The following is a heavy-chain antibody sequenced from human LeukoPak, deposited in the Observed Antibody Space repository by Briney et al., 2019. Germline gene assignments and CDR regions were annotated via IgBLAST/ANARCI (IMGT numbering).Heavy chain of an antibody. CDR3: AKGLATRWFDP. J-gene: IGHJ5*02. CDR1: GFTFSNYV. V-gene: IGHV3-23*01. CDR2: ISGSGGST. Sequence: QPGRSLRLSCAASGFTFSNYVMHWVRQAPGKGLEWVSAISGSGGSTYYADSVKGRFTISRDNSKNTLYLQMNSLRAEDTAVYYCAKGLATRWFDPWGQGTLVTVSS.